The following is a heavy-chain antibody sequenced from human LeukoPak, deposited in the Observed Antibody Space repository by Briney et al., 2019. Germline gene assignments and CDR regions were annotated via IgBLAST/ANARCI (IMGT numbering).Heavy chain of an antibody. CDR3: AKDHESDGYPCLDH. V-gene: IGHV3-23*01. J-gene: IGHJ4*02. D-gene: IGHD3-22*01. CDR2: ISASGP. Sequence: PGGSLRLSCAASRFTFSRLAMTWVRQAPGKGLEWVSTISASGPYYADAVRGRFTISRDNSRNTLSLQMDSLRAEDTAVYYCAKDHESDGYPCLDHWGLGTLVTVSS. CDR1: RFTFSRLA.